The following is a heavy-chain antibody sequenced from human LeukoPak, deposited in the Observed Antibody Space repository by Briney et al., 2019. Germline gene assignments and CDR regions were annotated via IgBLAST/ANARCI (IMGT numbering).Heavy chain of an antibody. Sequence: GGSLRLSCTASGFTFSSSWMHWVRQAPGKGLVWVSRINGGGSSTDYADSVKGRVTISRDNAKNTLYLEMNSLRAEDTAVYYCATVNIGDVVWGKRTTVTVSS. V-gene: IGHV3-74*01. CDR3: ATVNIGDVV. J-gene: IGHJ6*04. D-gene: IGHD2/OR15-2a*01. CDR1: GFTFSSSW. CDR2: INGGGSST.